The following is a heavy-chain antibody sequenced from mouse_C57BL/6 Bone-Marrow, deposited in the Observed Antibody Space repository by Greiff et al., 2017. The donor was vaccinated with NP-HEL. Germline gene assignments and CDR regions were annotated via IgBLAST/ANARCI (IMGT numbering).Heavy chain of an antibody. CDR2: IHPSDSDT. CDR1: GYTFTSYW. CDR3: AIILFTTVVADYAMDY. Sequence: VQLQQPGAELVKPGASVKVSCKASGYTFTSYWMHWVKQRPGQGLEWIGRIHPSDSDTNYNQKFKGKATLTVDKSSSTAYMQLSSLTSEDSAVYYCAIILFTTVVADYAMDYWGQGTSVTVSS. V-gene: IGHV1-74*01. J-gene: IGHJ4*01. D-gene: IGHD1-1*01.